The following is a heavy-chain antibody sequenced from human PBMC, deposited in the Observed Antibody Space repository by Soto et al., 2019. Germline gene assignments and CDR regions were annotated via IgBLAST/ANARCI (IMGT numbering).Heavy chain of an antibody. CDR1: GYNFRNYW. CDR2: IYPGDSDT. Sequence: EVQLVQSGAEVKKPGESLKIACKGSGYNFRNYWIGWVRQTPGKGLEWMGIIYPGDSDTKYSPSFKGQVTISADNSLSTAYLQWTSLKASDTGMYFCARQAEGLITPIGRFDPWGQGTLVTVSS. J-gene: IGHJ5*02. V-gene: IGHV5-51*01. CDR3: ARQAEGLITPIGRFDP. D-gene: IGHD3-3*01.